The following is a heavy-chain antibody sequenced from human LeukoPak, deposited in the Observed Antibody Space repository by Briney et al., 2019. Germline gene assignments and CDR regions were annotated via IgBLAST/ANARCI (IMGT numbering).Heavy chain of an antibody. Sequence: PSETLSLPCTVSGGSISEYYWSWIRQPPGKGLEWIGYIYYSGSTNYNPSLKSRVTISVDTSKNQFSLKLRSVTAADTALYYCARGVRYFVLDGFDFWGRGTMVTVSS. D-gene: IGHD3-9*01. J-gene: IGHJ3*01. CDR2: IYYSGST. CDR1: GGSISEYY. V-gene: IGHV4-59*01. CDR3: ARGVRYFVLDGFDF.